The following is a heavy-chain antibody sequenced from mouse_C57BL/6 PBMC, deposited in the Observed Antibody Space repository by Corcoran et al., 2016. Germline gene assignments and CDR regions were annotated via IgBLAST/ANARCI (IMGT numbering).Heavy chain of an antibody. D-gene: IGHD3-2*02. CDR2: INPNNGGT. Sequence: EVQLQQSGPELVKPGASVKISCKASGYTFTDYYMNWVKQSHGKSLEWIGDINPNNGGTSYNQKFKGKDTLTVDKSSSTAYMELRSLTSEDSAVYYCARSDSSGWGFAYWGQGTLVTVSA. CDR1: GYTFTDYY. J-gene: IGHJ3*01. CDR3: ARSDSSGWGFAY. V-gene: IGHV1-26*01.